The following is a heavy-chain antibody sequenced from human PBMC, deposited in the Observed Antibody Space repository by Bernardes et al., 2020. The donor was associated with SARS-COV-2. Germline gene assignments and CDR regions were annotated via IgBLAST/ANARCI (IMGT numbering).Heavy chain of an antibody. V-gene: IGHV3-23*01. D-gene: IGHD3-9*01. CDR1: GFSFDDYG. CDR3: AKRRTRETTGYYLRQDALDF. CDR2: ISGSGRNT. J-gene: IGHJ3*01. Sequence: GGSLRLSCAASGFSFDDYGMAWVRQPPGKGLQWISIISGSGRNTYYAESVEGRFTISRDSSKKTVFLRMNSLRSEDTALYYCAKRRTRETTGYYLRQDALDFWGQGTMVTVSS.